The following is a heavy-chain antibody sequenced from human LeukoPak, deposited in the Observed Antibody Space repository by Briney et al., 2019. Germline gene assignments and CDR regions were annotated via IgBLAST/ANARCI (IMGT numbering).Heavy chain of an antibody. CDR3: AKSPFDP. J-gene: IGHJ5*02. V-gene: IGHV3-30*18. CDR2: ISYDGSNK. Sequence: PGRSLRLSCAASGFTFSSYGMHWVRQAPGKGLEWVAVISYDGSNKYYADSVKGRFTISRDNSKNTLYLQMNSLRAEDTAVYYCAKSPFDPWGQGTLVTVSS. CDR1: GFTFSSYG.